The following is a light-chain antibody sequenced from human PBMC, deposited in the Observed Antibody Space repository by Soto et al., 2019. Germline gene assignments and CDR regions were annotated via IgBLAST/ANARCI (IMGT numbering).Light chain of an antibody. CDR3: QQYGGSPWT. Sequence: ESALTQSPGTLSLSPGERATLSCRASQSVSNSYLAWYQHKPGQAPRLLIYGASSRATGIPDRLRGSESGTYFDLTISRMEPDKFVVERRQQYGGSPWTFGQGTKVEIK. J-gene: IGKJ1*01. CDR2: GAS. V-gene: IGKV3-20*01. CDR1: QSVSNSY.